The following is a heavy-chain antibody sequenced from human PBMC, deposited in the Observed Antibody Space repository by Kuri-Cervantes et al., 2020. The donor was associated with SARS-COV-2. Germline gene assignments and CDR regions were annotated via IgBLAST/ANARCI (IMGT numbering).Heavy chain of an antibody. CDR1: GASITSYY. Sequence: GSLRLSCTVSGASITSYYWSWVRQPPGKRPEWIGYIYHSGTTNYNPSLKSRVTISVDKSKNQFSLKLSSVTAADTAVYYCARVGVVVLMVYAIRGWFDPWGQGTLVTVSS. J-gene: IGHJ5*02. CDR3: ARVGVVVLMVYAIRGWFDP. V-gene: IGHV4-59*12. D-gene: IGHD2-8*01. CDR2: IYHSGTT.